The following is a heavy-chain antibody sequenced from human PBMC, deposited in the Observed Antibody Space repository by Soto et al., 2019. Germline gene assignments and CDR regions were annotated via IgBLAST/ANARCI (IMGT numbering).Heavy chain of an antibody. CDR1: GFTFSSYG. J-gene: IGHJ4*02. CDR2: ISYDGSNK. V-gene: IGHV3-30*18. D-gene: IGHD5-12*01. CDR3: AKDQDGYDRAFDY. Sequence: GGSLRFSCAASGFTFSSYGMHWVRQAPGKGLEWVAVISYDGSNKYYADSVKGRFTISRDNSKNTLYLQMNSLRAEDTAVYYCAKDQDGYDRAFDYWGQGTLVTVSS.